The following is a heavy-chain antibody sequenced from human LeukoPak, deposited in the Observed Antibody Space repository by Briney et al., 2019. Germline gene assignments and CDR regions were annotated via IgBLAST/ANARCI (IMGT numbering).Heavy chain of an antibody. Sequence: GGSLRLSCAASGFTVSSNYMSWVRQAPGKGLEWVSVIYSGGSTYYADSVKGRFTISRDNSKNTLYLQMNSLRAEDTDVYYCAKDREWYCSGGSCYPELDYWGQGTLVTVSS. CDR3: AKDREWYCSGGSCYPELDY. CDR1: GFTVSSNY. CDR2: IYSGGST. V-gene: IGHV3-53*05. J-gene: IGHJ4*02. D-gene: IGHD2-15*01.